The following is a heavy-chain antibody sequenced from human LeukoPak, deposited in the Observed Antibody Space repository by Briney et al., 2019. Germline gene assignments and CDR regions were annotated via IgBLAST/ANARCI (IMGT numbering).Heavy chain of an antibody. V-gene: IGHV3-7*03. D-gene: IGHD4-17*01. CDR1: GFTFSSYW. Sequence: GGSLRLSCAASGFTFSSYWMSWVRQAPGKGLEWVANIKQDGSEKYYVDSVKGRFTISRDNAKNSLYLQMNSLRAEDTAAYYCARDEYLRGSYGDYLGPDYWGQGTLVTVSS. J-gene: IGHJ4*02. CDR3: ARDEYLRGSYGDYLGPDY. CDR2: IKQDGSEK.